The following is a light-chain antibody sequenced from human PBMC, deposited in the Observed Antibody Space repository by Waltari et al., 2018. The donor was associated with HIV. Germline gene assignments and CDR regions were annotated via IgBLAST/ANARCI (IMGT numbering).Light chain of an antibody. V-gene: IGLV3-25*03. CDR1: ALPKQY. CDR2: RDT. CDR3: QSADNSLTDYV. J-gene: IGLJ1*01. Sequence: SFELTQPPSVSVSPGQTARITCSGEALPKQYVHWYQQKPGLAPVLVMYRDTERHSGIPERFSGSSSGTTVTLIITSVQADDEADYYCQSADNSLTDYVFGNGTRVTLL.